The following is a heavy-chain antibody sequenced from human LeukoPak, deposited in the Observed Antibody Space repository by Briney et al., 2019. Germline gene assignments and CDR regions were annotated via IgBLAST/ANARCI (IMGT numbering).Heavy chain of an antibody. CDR3: ARDRGIAVAVYFDY. V-gene: IGHV3-30-3*01. Sequence: PGGSLRLSCAASGFTVSSNYMSWVRQAPGKGLEWVAVISYDGSNKYYADSVKGRFTISRDNSKNTLYLQMNSLRAEDTAVYYCARDRGIAVAVYFDYWGQGTLVTVSS. CDR2: ISYDGSNK. CDR1: GFTVSSNY. J-gene: IGHJ4*02. D-gene: IGHD6-19*01.